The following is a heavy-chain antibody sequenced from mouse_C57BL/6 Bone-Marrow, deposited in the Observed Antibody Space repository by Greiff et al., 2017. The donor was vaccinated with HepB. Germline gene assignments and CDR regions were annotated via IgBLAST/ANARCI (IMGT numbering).Heavy chain of an antibody. J-gene: IGHJ1*03. D-gene: IGHD1-1*01. V-gene: IGHV5-16*01. CDR3: ARESEFFSTTVVATGYFDV. Sequence: EVQRVESEGGLVQPGSSMKLSCTASGFTFSDYYMAWVRQVPEKGLEWVANINYDGSSTYYLDSLKSRFIISRDNAKNILYLQMSSLKSEDTATYYCARESEFFSTTVVATGYFDVWGTGTTVTVSS. CDR2: INYDGSST. CDR1: GFTFSDYY.